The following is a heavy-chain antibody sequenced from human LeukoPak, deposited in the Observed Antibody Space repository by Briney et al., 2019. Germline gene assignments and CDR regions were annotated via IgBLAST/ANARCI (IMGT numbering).Heavy chain of an antibody. CDR2: INHSGST. CDR3: ARAGKATTWRRWFDP. V-gene: IGHV4-34*01. D-gene: IGHD4-17*01. CDR1: GGSFSGYY. J-gene: IGHJ5*02. Sequence: SETLSLTCAVYGGSFSGYYWSWIRQPPGEGLEWIGEINHSGSTNYNPSLKSRVTISVDTSKNQFSLKLSSVTAADTAVYYCARAGKATTWRRWFDPWGQGTLVTVSS.